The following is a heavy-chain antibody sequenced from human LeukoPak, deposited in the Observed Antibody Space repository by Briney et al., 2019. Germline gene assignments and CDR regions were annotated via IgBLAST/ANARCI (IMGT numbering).Heavy chain of an antibody. J-gene: IGHJ4*02. V-gene: IGHV1-2*02. CDR3: ARVYSILTGHDN. Sequence: ASLKVSCKASGYTFTDYYMHWVRQAPGQGLEWMGWINPNGGGTNYAQKFQGRVTMTRDTSITTAYMELSNLKSDDTAVYYCARVYSILTGHDNWGQGTLVIVSS. CDR1: GYTFTDYY. CDR2: INPNGGGT. D-gene: IGHD3-9*01.